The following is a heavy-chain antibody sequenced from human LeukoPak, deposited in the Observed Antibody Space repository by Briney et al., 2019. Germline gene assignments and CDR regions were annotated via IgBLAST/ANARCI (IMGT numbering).Heavy chain of an antibody. CDR3: ASVYKHGMDV. J-gene: IGHJ6*02. CDR1: GGTFSSYA. CDR2: IIPIFGTA. Sequence: SVKVSCKASGGTFSSYAISWVRQAPGQGLEWMGGIIPIFGTANYAQKFQGRVTMTRDASTGTVYMELSSLRSEDTAVYYCASVYKHGMDVWGQGTTVIVSS. V-gene: IGHV1-69*05. D-gene: IGHD5-24*01.